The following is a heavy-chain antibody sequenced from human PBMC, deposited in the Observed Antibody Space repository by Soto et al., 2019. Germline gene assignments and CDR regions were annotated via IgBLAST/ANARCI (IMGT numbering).Heavy chain of an antibody. D-gene: IGHD1-26*01. J-gene: IGHJ3*02. Sequence: QVQLVQSGAEVKKPGSSVKVSCKASGGTFSSYAISWVRQAPGQGLEWMGGIIPIFGTANYAQKFQGRVTIAADEPTSTAHMELSSLRSEDTAVYYCARPTYSGSYYFDCDIWGQGTMVTVSS. CDR1: GGTFSSYA. V-gene: IGHV1-69*12. CDR2: IIPIFGTA. CDR3: ARPTYSGSYYFDCDI.